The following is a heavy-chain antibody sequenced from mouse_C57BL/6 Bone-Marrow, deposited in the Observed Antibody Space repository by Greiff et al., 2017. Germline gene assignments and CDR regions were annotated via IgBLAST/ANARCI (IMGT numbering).Heavy chain of an antibody. Sequence: QVQLKQPGAELVKPGASVKLSCKASGYTFTSYWMHWVKQRPGQGLEWIGMIHPNSGSTNYNEKFKSKATLTVDKSSSTAYMQLSSLTSEDSAVYYCARSGFYYGSSLYYYAMDYWGQGTSVTVSS. CDR2: IHPNSGST. V-gene: IGHV1-64*01. CDR3: ARSGFYYGSSLYYYAMDY. D-gene: IGHD1-1*01. CDR1: GYTFTSYW. J-gene: IGHJ4*01.